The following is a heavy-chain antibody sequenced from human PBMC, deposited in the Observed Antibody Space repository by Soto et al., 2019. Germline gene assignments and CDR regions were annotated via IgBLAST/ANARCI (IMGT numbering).Heavy chain of an antibody. J-gene: IGHJ4*02. CDR3: AIGGSGSYYNPYYFDY. Sequence: QVQLQESGPGLVKPSETLSLTCTVSGGSISSYYWSWIRQPPGKGLEWIGYIYYSGSTNYNPSLKSRVTISVDTSKTQFSLKLSSVTAADTAVYYCAIGGSGSYYNPYYFDYWGQGTLVTVSS. D-gene: IGHD3-10*01. CDR1: GGSISSYY. V-gene: IGHV4-59*01. CDR2: IYYSGST.